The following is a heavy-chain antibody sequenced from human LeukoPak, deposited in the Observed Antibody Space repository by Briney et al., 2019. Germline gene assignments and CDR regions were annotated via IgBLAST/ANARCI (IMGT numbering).Heavy chain of an antibody. Sequence: GGSLRLSCAASGLTFSRYAMSWVRQAPGKGLEWVSPISGSGGSTYYADSVKGRFTISRDNSKNTLYLQMNSLRAEDRAVYYCAKDRALGGIVVGVELGWGEGTLVRVLS. CDR3: AKDRALGGIVVGVELG. CDR1: GLTFSRYA. J-gene: IGHJ4*02. D-gene: IGHD2-15*01. CDR2: ISGSGGST. V-gene: IGHV3-23*01.